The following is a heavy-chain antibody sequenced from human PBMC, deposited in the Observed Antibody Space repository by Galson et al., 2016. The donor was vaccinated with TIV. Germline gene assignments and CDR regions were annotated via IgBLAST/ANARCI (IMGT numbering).Heavy chain of an antibody. V-gene: IGHV3-20*01. CDR2: INWNGAST. CDR1: GFTFDDYD. CDR3: AREVTCGGACYYFDF. Sequence: SLRLSCAASGFTFDDYDFSWVRQAPGKGLEWVSSINWNGASTGHADSVKGRFTISRDNAKNSLYLQMNDLRVEDTDFYHCAREVTCGGACYYFDFWGQGTLVTVSS. D-gene: IGHD2-21*02. J-gene: IGHJ4*02.